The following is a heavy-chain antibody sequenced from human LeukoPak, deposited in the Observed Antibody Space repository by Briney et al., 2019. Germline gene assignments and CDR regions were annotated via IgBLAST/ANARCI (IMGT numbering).Heavy chain of an antibody. D-gene: IGHD5-24*01. CDR3: AATDGYSDAFDI. CDR2: INPSGGST. V-gene: IGHV1-46*01. CDR1: GYTFTSYY. J-gene: IGHJ3*02. Sequence: GASVKVSCKASGYTFTSYYMHWVRQAPGQGLEWMGIINPSGGSTSYAQKFQGRVTITADESTSTAYMELSSLRSEDTAVYYCAATDGYSDAFDIWGQGTMVTVSS.